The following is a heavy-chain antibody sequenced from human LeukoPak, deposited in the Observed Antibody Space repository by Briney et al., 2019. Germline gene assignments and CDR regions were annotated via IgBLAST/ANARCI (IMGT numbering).Heavy chain of an antibody. CDR2: ISWDGGST. D-gene: IGHD6-19*01. CDR1: GFTFDDYA. V-gene: IGHV3-43D*04. Sequence: GGSLRLSCAASGFTFDDYAMHWVRQAPGKGLEWVSLISWDGGSTYYADSVKGRFTISRDNSKNSLYLQMNSLRAEDTALYYCAKSRSRSGWHYFDYWGQGTLVTVSS. J-gene: IGHJ4*02. CDR3: AKSRSRSGWHYFDY.